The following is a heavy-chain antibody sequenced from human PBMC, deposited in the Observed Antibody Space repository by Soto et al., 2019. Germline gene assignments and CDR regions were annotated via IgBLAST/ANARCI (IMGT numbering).Heavy chain of an antibody. CDR1: GFTFDDYA. CDR2: ISWNSGSI. CDR3: VNDNGEKTTTPWYLDV. J-gene: IGHJ6*03. D-gene: IGHD4-4*01. Sequence: VQLVESGGGLVQPGRSLRLSCAASGFTFDDYAMHWVRQAPGKGLEWVSGISWNSGSIVYAESVKGRFTISSDNAKNSLHLQMNGLEAEDTALYYCVNDNGEKTTTPWYLDVWGRGTTVTVSS. V-gene: IGHV3-9*01.